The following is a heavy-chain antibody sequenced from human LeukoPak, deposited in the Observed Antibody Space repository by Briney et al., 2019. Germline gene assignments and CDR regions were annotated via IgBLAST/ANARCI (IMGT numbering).Heavy chain of an antibody. CDR1: GYTLTELS. Sequence: GASVKVPCKVSGYTLTELSMHWVRQAPGKGLEWMGGFDPEDGETIYAQKFQGRVTMTEDTSTDTAYMELSSLRSEDTAVYYCATDNDSSANDAFDIWGQGTMVTVSS. CDR2: FDPEDGET. J-gene: IGHJ3*02. V-gene: IGHV1-24*01. D-gene: IGHD3-22*01. CDR3: ATDNDSSANDAFDI.